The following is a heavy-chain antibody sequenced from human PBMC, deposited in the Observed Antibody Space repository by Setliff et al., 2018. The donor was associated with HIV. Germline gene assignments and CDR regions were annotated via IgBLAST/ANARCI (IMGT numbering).Heavy chain of an antibody. J-gene: IGHJ2*01. V-gene: IGHV4-61*09. Sequence: NPSETLSLTCTVSGDSITRGSYYWSWIRQPAGKGLEWIGHIYTSGKTHYSPSLKSRITISADTSKNQLSLNLSSVTAADTAVYYCARAAYSGTYLWEPATDLWGRGTLVTVS. D-gene: IGHD1-26*01. CDR1: GDSITRGSYY. CDR2: IYTSGKT. CDR3: ARAAYSGTYLWEPATDL.